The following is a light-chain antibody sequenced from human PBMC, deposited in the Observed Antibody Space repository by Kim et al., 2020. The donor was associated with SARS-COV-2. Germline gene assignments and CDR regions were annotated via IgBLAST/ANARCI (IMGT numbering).Light chain of an antibody. V-gene: IGKV1-5*03. J-gene: IGKJ4*01. CDR2: SAS. CDR1: QSFSTW. Sequence: DIQMTQSPSTLSASVGDRVTITCRASQSFSTWLAWYQQKPGKAPKLLIYSASSLESGVPSRFSGSGSGTEFTLTISSLQPDDFATYYCLQYNDYPLTFGGGTKVDIK. CDR3: LQYNDYPLT.